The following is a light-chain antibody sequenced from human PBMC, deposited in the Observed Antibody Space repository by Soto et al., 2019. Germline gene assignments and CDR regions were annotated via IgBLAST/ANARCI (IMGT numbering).Light chain of an antibody. V-gene: IGKV3-20*01. J-gene: IGKJ1*01. CDR2: DAS. CDR1: QSVTSXY. Sequence: EIVLTQSPGTLSLSPGERATLSCRASQSVTSXYLAWYQKKPGQAPRLLIYDASNRATGIPDRFSGSGSGTDFTLTISRLEPEDFAVFYCQQYGSSPRTFGQGTKVEIK. CDR3: QQYGSSPRT.